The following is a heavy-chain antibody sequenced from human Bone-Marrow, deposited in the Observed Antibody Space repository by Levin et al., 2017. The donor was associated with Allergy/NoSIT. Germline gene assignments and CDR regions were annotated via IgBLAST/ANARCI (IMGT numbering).Heavy chain of an antibody. D-gene: IGHD3-9*01. CDR3: ARGRQLRYFDWLLANWFDP. J-gene: IGHJ5*02. CDR2: INPNSGGT. V-gene: IGHV1-2*02. CDR1: GYTFTGYY. Sequence: ASVKVSCKASGYTFTGYYMHWVRQAPGQGLEWMGWINPNSGGTNYAQKFQGRVTMTRDTSISTAYMELSRLRSDDTAVYYCARGRQLRYFDWLLANWFDPWGQGTLVTVSS.